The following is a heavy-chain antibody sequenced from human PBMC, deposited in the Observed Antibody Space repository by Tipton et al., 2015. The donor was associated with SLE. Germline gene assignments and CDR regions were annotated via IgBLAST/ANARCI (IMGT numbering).Heavy chain of an antibody. CDR2: MSSSGSTL. CDR1: GFTFRSYE. Sequence: SLRLSCAASGFTFRSYEMNWVRQAPGKGLEWISYMSSSGSTLHYADSVKGRFTISRDNANNLLYLQVTSLRAEDTAIYYCARGVEGGYDHNRYFDLWGRGTLVTVSS. D-gene: IGHD5-12*01. CDR3: ARGVEGGYDHNRYFDL. J-gene: IGHJ2*01. V-gene: IGHV3-48*03.